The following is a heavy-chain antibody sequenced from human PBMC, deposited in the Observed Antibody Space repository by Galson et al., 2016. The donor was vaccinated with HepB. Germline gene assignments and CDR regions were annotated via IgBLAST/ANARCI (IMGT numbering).Heavy chain of an antibody. V-gene: IGHV1-2*02. Sequence: SVKVSCKASGYSFSAYVIYWVRQAPGQGLEWMEWMNPYTGATSSSQKLRDRFTMTSDTSISTAFMELSSLKSDDTAVYFCARGFRALRAFDIWGQGTLVAVSS. D-gene: IGHD2/OR15-2a*01. CDR1: GYSFSAYV. CDR3: ARGFRALRAFDI. CDR2: MNPYTGAT. J-gene: IGHJ3*02.